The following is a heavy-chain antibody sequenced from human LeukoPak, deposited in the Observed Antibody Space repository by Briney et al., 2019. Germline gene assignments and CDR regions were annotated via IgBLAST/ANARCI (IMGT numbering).Heavy chain of an antibody. Sequence: GGSLRLSCAASGFTFSSYAMHWVRQAPGKGLEWVAVISYDGSNKYYADSVKGRFTISRDNSRNTLYLQMNSLRAEDTAVYYCARSSGSYSFDYWGQGTLVTVSS. CDR3: ARSSGSYSFDY. V-gene: IGHV3-30-3*01. J-gene: IGHJ4*02. D-gene: IGHD1-26*01. CDR2: ISYDGSNK. CDR1: GFTFSSYA.